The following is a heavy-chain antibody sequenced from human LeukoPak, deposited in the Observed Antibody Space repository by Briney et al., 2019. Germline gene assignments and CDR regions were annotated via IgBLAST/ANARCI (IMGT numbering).Heavy chain of an antibody. CDR3: ARDGAVAARFYYYYYGMDV. CDR1: GGSISSYY. J-gene: IGHJ6*02. Sequence: SETLSLTCTVSGGSISSYYWSWIRQPAGKGLEWIGRIYTSGSTNYNPSLKSRVTMSVDTSKSQFSLKLSSVTAADTAVYYCARDGAVAARFYYYYYGMDVWGQGTTVTVSS. CDR2: IYTSGST. D-gene: IGHD6-6*01. V-gene: IGHV4-4*07.